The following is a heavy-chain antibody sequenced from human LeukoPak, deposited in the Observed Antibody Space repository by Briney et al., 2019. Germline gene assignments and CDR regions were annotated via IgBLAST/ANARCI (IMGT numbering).Heavy chain of an antibody. V-gene: IGHV3-23*01. J-gene: IGHJ4*02. CDR2: IRGSGGYT. Sequence: GESLRLSCAASGFTFNNYAMSWVRQAPGKGLEWVSGIRGSGGYTYYADSVKGRFTISRDNSKNTLFPQMNSLRAEDTAVYYCAKGYYGSGSYGWFDYWGQGTLVTVSS. CDR3: AKGYYGSGSYGWFDY. CDR1: GFTFNNYA. D-gene: IGHD3-10*01.